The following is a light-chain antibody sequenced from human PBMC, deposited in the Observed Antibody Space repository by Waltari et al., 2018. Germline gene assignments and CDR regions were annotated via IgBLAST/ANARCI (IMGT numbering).Light chain of an antibody. CDR2: RAS. V-gene: IGKV3-20*01. CDR3: QQHGTLPAT. Sequence: EIVLTQSPGTASLSPGERVTLSCSASQTVGSSSLAWYQQKHGQAPRLVIYRASRRATGIPDRFSGSGSGTDFSLTISRLEPEDFAVYYCQQHGTLPATFGQGTKVEIK. CDR1: QTVGSSS. J-gene: IGKJ1*01.